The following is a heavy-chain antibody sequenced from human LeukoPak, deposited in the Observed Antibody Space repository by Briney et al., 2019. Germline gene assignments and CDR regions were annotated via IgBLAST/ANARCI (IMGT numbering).Heavy chain of an antibody. J-gene: IGHJ6*04. Sequence: GGSLRLTCAASGFTFSNYWMSWVRQAPGKGLEWVANIKQDGSEKYHVDSVKGRFTISRDDANNSLYLQMNSLRAEDTAVYYCARKAYGMDVWGKGTTVTVSS. CDR3: ARKAYGMDV. V-gene: IGHV3-7*03. CDR1: GFTFSNYW. CDR2: IKQDGSEK.